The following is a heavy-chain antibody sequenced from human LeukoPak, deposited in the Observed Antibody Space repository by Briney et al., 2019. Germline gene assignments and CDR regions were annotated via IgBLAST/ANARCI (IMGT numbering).Heavy chain of an antibody. Sequence: ASVKVSFKASGYTFTSYYMHWVRQAPGQGLEWMGIINPSGGSTSYAQKFQGRVTMTRDTSTSTVYMELSSLRSEDTAVYYCARDPLAVGATWYYYYGMDVWGQGTTVTVSS. J-gene: IGHJ6*02. CDR1: GYTFTSYY. D-gene: IGHD1-26*01. CDR3: ARDPLAVGATWYYYYGMDV. V-gene: IGHV1-46*01. CDR2: INPSGGST.